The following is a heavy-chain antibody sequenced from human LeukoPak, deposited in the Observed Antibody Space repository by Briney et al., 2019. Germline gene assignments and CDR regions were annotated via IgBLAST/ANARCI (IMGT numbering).Heavy chain of an antibody. CDR1: GFIFNNYG. D-gene: IGHD2-15*01. V-gene: IGHV3-23*01. Sequence: GGSLRLSCAASGFIFNNYGLIWVRQAPGKGLEWVSAISNDGGGTQYADFVEGRFTISRDNSKNTLFLQMSSLRAEDTALYYCAKGCSGYFADLWGQGTLVNVSS. J-gene: IGHJ5*02. CDR3: AKGCSGYFADL. CDR2: ISNDGGGT.